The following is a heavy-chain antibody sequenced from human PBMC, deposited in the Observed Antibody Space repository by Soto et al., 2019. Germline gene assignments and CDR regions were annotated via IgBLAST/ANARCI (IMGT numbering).Heavy chain of an antibody. J-gene: IGHJ6*02. Sequence: ASLKISCKGSGYSFTSYWIVWVRQMPGKGLEWMGIIYPGDSDTRYSPSFQGQVTISADKSISTAYLQWSSLKASDTAMYYCARERGYSGYDSWTEEYYYYYGMDVGGQGTTVTVSS. D-gene: IGHD5-12*01. V-gene: IGHV5-51*01. CDR3: ARERGYSGYDSWTEEYYYYYGMDV. CDR1: GYSFTSYW. CDR2: IYPGDSDT.